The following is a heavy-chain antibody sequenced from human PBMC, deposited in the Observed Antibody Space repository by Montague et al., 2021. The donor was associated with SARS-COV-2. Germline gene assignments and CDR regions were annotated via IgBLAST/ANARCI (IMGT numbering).Heavy chain of an antibody. Sequence: SLRLSYAASKFTFNTYAMTWVRQAPGKGLEWVSCIGSGGNTFFADSVQGRFTISRDFSTNTVFLQMNRLRADDTAMYFCASYGVKSPGAFDIWGQGTLVTVSS. D-gene: IGHD4-17*01. CDR1: KFTFNTYA. V-gene: IGHV3-23*01. CDR3: ASYGVKSPGAFDI. J-gene: IGHJ3*02. CDR2: IGSGGNT.